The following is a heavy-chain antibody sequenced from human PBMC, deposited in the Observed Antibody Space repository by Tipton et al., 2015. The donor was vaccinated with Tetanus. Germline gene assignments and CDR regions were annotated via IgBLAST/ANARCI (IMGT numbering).Heavy chain of an antibody. CDR1: GYTFTHYY. CDR2: IYPSDGST. J-gene: IGHJ4*02. D-gene: IGHD1-1*01. V-gene: IGHV1-46*04. CDR3: ARGGTMDY. Sequence: QLVQSGAEVKKPGASVKVSCKTSGYTFTHYYLHWVRQAPGQGLEWMGMIYPSDGSTSYAQKLQGRVTMTRDTPTSTVYMELSSLRSEDTAVYYCARGGTMDYWGQGTLVTVSA.